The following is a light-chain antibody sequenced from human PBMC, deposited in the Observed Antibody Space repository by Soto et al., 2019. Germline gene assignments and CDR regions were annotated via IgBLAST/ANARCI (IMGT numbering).Light chain of an antibody. CDR3: CSYAGSSTYV. V-gene: IGLV2-23*01. Sequence: QSALTQPASVSGSPGQSITISCTGTSSDVGNYDLVSWYQQLPGKAPKFILYEGSKRPSGVSNRFSGSKSGNTASLTTSGLQAEDEADYYCCSYAGSSTYVFGTGTKVTVL. CDR2: EGS. J-gene: IGLJ1*01. CDR1: SSDVGNYDL.